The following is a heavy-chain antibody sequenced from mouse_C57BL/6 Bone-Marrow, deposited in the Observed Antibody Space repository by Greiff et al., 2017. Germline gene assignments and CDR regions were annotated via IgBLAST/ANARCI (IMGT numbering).Heavy chain of an antibody. Sequence: VKLQESGGDLVKPGGSLKLSCAASGFTFSSYGMSWVRQTPDKRLEWVATISSGGSYTYYPDSVKGRFTISRDNAENTLYLQMSSLKSEDTAMYYCARHDYGTWFAYWGQGTLVTVSA. CDR3: ARHDYGTWFAY. J-gene: IGHJ3*01. CDR2: ISSGGSYT. D-gene: IGHD1-1*01. CDR1: GFTFSSYG. V-gene: IGHV5-6*01.